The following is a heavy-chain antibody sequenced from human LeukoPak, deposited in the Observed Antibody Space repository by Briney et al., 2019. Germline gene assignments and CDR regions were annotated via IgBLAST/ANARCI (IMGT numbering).Heavy chain of an antibody. J-gene: IGHJ4*02. V-gene: IGHV4-59*08. CDR2: IYYSGST. Sequence: SETLSLTCTVSGGSISSYYWSWIRQPVGKGLEWIGHIYYSGSTNYNPSLKSRVTISVDTSRNQFSLKLSSVTAADTAVYYCARRGAVYAGNDFDYWGQGTLVSVST. D-gene: IGHD4-23*01. CDR1: GGSISSYY. CDR3: ARRGAVYAGNDFDY.